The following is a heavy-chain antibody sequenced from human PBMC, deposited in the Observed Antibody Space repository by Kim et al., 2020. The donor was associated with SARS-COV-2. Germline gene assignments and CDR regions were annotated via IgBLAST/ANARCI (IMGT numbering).Heavy chain of an antibody. CDR2: INPNSGGT. CDR1: GYTFTGYY. J-gene: IGHJ6*02. V-gene: IGHV1-2*04. D-gene: IGHD6-19*01. Sequence: ASVKVSCKASGYTFTGYYMHWVRQAPGQGLEWMGWINPNSGGTNYAQKFQGWVTMTRDTSISTAYMELSRLRSDDTAVYYCARDLLSSGWSFGMDVWGQGTTVTVSS. CDR3: ARDLLSSGWSFGMDV.